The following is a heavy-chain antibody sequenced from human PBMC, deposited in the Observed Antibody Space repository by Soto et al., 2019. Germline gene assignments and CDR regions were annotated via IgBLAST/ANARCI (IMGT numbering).Heavy chain of an antibody. V-gene: IGHV3-21*01. CDR1: GFTFSSYS. Sequence: GGSLRLSCAASGFTFSSYSMNWVRQAPGKGLEWVSSISSSSSYIYYADSVKGRFTISRDNAKNSLYLQMNSLRAEDTAVYYCAILIVGVKDDFDYWGQGTLVTVS. CDR2: ISSSSSYI. D-gene: IGHD1-26*01. J-gene: IGHJ4*02. CDR3: AILIVGVKDDFDY.